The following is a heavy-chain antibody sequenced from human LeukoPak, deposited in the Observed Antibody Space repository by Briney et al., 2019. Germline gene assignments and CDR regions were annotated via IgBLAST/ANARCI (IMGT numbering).Heavy chain of an antibody. D-gene: IGHD1-7*01. Sequence: GGSLRLSCAASAFTLSRSWMHWVRQAPGKGLVWVSRINADGSMTSYVDSVKGRFTISRDNAKNTLYLQMNSLRVEDTAVYYCVRALTGTDDFWGQGTLVTASS. J-gene: IGHJ4*02. CDR3: VRALTGTDDF. CDR1: AFTLSRSW. CDR2: INADGSMT. V-gene: IGHV3-74*01.